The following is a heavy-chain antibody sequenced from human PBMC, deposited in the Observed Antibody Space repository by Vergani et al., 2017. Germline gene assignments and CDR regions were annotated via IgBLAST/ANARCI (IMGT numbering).Heavy chain of an antibody. D-gene: IGHD3-16*01. Sequence: QVQLVESGGGVVQRGGSLRLSCATSGFTLSNYHMQWIRQRPGKGLEFVAFIQFDGSNQYYADSVKGRFTLSRDFSKNTLYLQMNSLRTDDTATYYCAKHFRGWGIDYWGQGTQVIVSS. J-gene: IGHJ4*02. CDR2: IQFDGSNQ. V-gene: IGHV3-30*02. CDR1: GFTLSNYH. CDR3: AKHFRGWGIDY.